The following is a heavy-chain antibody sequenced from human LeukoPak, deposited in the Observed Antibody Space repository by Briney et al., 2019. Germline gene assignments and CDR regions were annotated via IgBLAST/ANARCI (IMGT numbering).Heavy chain of an antibody. D-gene: IGHD3-22*01. J-gene: IGHJ4*02. CDR2: ISPYNGKT. Sequence: GASVKVSCKPSGYTFNTYGITWVRPAPGQGLKWMGWISPYNGKTNYAQKLQGRVSMTTDTSTSTAYMELRSLRSDDTAVYYRARGPHERSGYPDDWGQGTLVTVSS. V-gene: IGHV1-18*01. CDR3: ARGPHERSGYPDD. CDR1: GYTFNTYG.